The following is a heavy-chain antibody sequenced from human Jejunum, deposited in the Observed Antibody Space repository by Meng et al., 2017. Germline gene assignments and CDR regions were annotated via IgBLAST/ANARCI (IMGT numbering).Heavy chain of an antibody. V-gene: IGHV4-39*01. CDR1: GGSISTSSYY. CDR3: ARSPQYYDSSGFAFDP. Sequence: QLQLQESGPGLVKPSETLSLTCTVSGGSISTSSYYWGWIRQAPGKGLGWIGNIYYSGSTYYNSSLKSRVTISVDTSKNQFSLTLSAVTAADTAVYYCARSPQYYDSSGFAFDPWGQGTLVTVSS. J-gene: IGHJ5*02. D-gene: IGHD3-22*01. CDR2: IYYSGST.